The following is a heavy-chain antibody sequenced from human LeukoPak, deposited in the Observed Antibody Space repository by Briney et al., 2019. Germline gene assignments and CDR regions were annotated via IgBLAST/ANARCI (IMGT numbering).Heavy chain of an antibody. Sequence: ASVKVSCKASGYTFTGYYMHWVRQAPGQGLEWMGWINPNSGGTNYAQKFQGRVTMTRDTSISTAYMELSRLRSDDTAVYHCARDARGQVWFGELLYTGFDPWGQGTLVTVSS. CDR1: GYTFTGYY. V-gene: IGHV1-2*02. J-gene: IGHJ5*02. D-gene: IGHD3-10*01. CDR3: ARDARGQVWFGELLYTGFDP. CDR2: INPNSGGT.